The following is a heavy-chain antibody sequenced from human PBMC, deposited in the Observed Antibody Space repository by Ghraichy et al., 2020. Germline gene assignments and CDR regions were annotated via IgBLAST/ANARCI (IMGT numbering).Heavy chain of an antibody. CDR3: TRVPGYDYVWGSYRGPGIDY. CDR1: GFTFGDYA. V-gene: IGHV3-49*03. Sequence: GGSLRLSCTASGFTFGDYAMSWFRQAPGKGLEWVGFIRSKAYGGTTEYAASVKGRFTISRDDSKSIAYLQMNSLKTEDTAVYYCTRVPGYDYVWGSYRGPGIDYLGQGTLVTGSS. CDR2: IRSKAYGGTT. J-gene: IGHJ4*02. D-gene: IGHD3-16*02.